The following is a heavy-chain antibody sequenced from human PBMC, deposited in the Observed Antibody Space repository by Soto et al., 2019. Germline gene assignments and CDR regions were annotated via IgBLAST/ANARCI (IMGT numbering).Heavy chain of an antibody. CDR3: AKDRFGIVGPVDY. J-gene: IGHJ4*02. D-gene: IGHD1-26*01. CDR1: GLIFSDYA. CDR2: ISGSGGDT. V-gene: IGHV3-23*01. Sequence: EVQLLESGGNLVQPGGSLRLSCAASGLIFSDYAMSWVRQAPGKGLECVACISGSGGDTFHADSVKGRFTISRDNSKNTLSLHMNSLRVDDTAVYFCAKDRFGIVGPVDYWGQGTLVTVSS.